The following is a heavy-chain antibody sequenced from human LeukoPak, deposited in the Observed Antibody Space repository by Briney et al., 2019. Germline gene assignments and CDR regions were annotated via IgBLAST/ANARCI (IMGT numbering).Heavy chain of an antibody. J-gene: IGHJ4*02. Sequence: PGGSLRLSCAASGFTFSTYCMSWVRQAPGKGLEWGSVISGSGGSTYYADSVKGRFTISRDNSKNTLYLQMDSLRVEDTAVYYCAKDDGGSSGWYPDSWGQGTLVTVSS. D-gene: IGHD6-19*01. CDR3: AKDDGGSSGWYPDS. CDR2: ISGSGGST. CDR1: GFTFSTYC. V-gene: IGHV3-23*01.